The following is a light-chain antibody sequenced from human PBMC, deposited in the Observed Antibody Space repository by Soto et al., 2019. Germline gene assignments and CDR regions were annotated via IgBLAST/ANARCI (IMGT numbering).Light chain of an antibody. J-gene: IGLJ1*01. Sequence: QSVLTQPPSVSGTPGQRVTISCSGSSSNIGSGTVNWYQQLPGTAPKLLIYNNNQWPSGVPDRFSGSKSGTSGSLAIGGLQSEDEADYYCASWDDSLNGLYVFGTGTKVTVL. CDR2: NNN. V-gene: IGLV1-44*01. CDR3: ASWDDSLNGLYV. CDR1: SSNIGSGT.